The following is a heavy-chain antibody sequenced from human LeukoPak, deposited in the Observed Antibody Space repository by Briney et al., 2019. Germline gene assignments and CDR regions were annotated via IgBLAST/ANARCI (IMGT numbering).Heavy chain of an antibody. D-gene: IGHD4-17*01. V-gene: IGHV3-74*01. Sequence: GGSLRLSCAASGFTFTKYWMHWVRQAPGKGLVWVSHIFSDESSSTNYADSVRGRFTVSRDNAKNTLYLQMNSLRAEDTAVYYCARDIHYGDTTNNDAFDIWGQGTMVTVSS. CDR3: ARDIHYGDTTNNDAFDI. CDR2: IFSDESSST. CDR1: GFTFTKYW. J-gene: IGHJ3*02.